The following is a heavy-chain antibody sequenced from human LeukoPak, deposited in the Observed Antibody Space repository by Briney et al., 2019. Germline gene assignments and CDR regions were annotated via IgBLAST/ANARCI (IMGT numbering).Heavy chain of an antibody. V-gene: IGHV1-69*01. J-gene: IGHJ4*02. Sequence: SVKVCCKASGGIFSRYAISWVRQAPGQGREWKGGIIPIFGTANYAQKFQGRVTITADESTSTAYMELSSLRSEDTAVYYCASGGYSGYDWDLYYFDYWGQGTLVTVSS. CDR2: IIPIFGTA. D-gene: IGHD5-12*01. CDR1: GGIFSRYA. CDR3: ASGGYSGYDWDLYYFDY.